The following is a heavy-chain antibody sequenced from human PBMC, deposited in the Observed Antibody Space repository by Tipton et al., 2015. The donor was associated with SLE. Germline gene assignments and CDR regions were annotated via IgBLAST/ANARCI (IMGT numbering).Heavy chain of an antibody. CDR1: GGSISSGDYY. CDR3: ARERRNFDFWGGYYK. J-gene: IGHJ4*02. Sequence: TLSLTCTVSGGSISSGDYYWSWIRQPPGKGLEWIGYIYYSGSTYYNPSLKSRVTISVDMSKNQFSLKLSSVTAADTAVDYCARERRNFDFWGGYYKWGQGTLVPVSP. D-gene: IGHD3-3*01. V-gene: IGHV4-30-4*08. CDR2: IYYSGST.